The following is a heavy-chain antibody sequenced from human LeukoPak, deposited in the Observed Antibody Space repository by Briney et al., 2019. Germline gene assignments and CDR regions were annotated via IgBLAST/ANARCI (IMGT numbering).Heavy chain of an antibody. CDR2: IDVTTGGS. CDR1: GSTLSSYA. D-gene: IGHD2-2*01. J-gene: IGHJ4*02. CDR3: AKVNYYQPYF. V-gene: IGHV3-23*01. Sequence: PGGSLRLSCAASGSTLSSYAMSWVRQAPGKGLEWVSTIDVTTGGSYYADSVKGRFTISRDTFQNTLYLQLNSLRVDDTAIYYCAKVNYYQPYFWGQGTLVTVSS.